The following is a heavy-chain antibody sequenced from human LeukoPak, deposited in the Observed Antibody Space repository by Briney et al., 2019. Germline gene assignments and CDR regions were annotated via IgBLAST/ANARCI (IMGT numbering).Heavy chain of an antibody. CDR1: GYTFTNYD. V-gene: IGHV1-8*01. CDR2: MSPDSGNT. CDR3: ARNLYNTGDLES. J-gene: IGHJ4*02. Sequence: ASVTVSFKASGYTFTNYDINWVRQATGQGLEWMGWMSPDSGNTGYAQNFQGRITLTRDTSISTAYMELSSLRSEDTAVYYCARNLYNTGDLESWGQGTLVTVSS. D-gene: IGHD1-14*01.